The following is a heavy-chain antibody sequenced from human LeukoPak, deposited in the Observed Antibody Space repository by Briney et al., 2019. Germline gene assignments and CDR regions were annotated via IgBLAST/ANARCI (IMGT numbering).Heavy chain of an antibody. CDR3: TLCIAAARSFDY. Sequence: GGSLRLSCAASGFTFSSYSMNWVRQAPGKGLEWVANIKQDGSEKYYVDSVKGRFTISRDNAKNSLYLQMNSLRAEDTAVYYCTLCIAAARSFDYWGQGTLVTVSS. D-gene: IGHD6-13*01. CDR2: IKQDGSEK. CDR1: GFTFSSYS. V-gene: IGHV3-7*01. J-gene: IGHJ4*02.